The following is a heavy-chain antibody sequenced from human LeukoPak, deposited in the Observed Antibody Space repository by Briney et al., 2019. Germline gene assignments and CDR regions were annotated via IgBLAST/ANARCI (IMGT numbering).Heavy chain of an antibody. Sequence: PGGSLRLSCEASGLAFSRHAMTWVRQAPGKGPEWVSGITYNGGSTYYAESVKGRFTISRDNSKNTLYLQMDSLRGEDTAVYYCTTGPRELLAFDYWGQGTLVTVSS. V-gene: IGHV3-23*01. CDR2: ITYNGGST. CDR1: GLAFSRHA. J-gene: IGHJ4*02. D-gene: IGHD1-7*01. CDR3: TTGPRELLAFDY.